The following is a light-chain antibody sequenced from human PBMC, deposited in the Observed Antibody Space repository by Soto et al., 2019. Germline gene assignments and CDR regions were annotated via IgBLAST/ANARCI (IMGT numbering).Light chain of an antibody. CDR2: EGS. Sequence: QSVLAQPASVSGSRGQSITISCTGTSSDVGSYNLVSWYQQHPGKAPKLMIYEGSKRPSGVSNRFSGSKSGNTASLTISGLQAEDEADYYCCSYAGSSTFEVFGGGTKLTVL. J-gene: IGLJ2*01. CDR1: SSDVGSYNL. V-gene: IGLV2-23*03. CDR3: CSYAGSSTFEV.